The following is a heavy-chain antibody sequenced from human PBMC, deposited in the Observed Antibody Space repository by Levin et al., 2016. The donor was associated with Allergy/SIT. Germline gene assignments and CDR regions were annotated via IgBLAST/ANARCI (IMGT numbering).Heavy chain of an antibody. CDR2: INPSGGST. CDR3: AREPRVEDSSGLDY. J-gene: IGHJ4*02. Sequence: WVRQAPGQGLEWMGIINPSGGSTSYAQKFQGRVTMTRDTSTSTVYMELSSLRSEDTAVYYCAREPRVEDSSGLDYWGQGTLVTVSS. D-gene: IGHD6-19*01. V-gene: IGHV1-46*01.